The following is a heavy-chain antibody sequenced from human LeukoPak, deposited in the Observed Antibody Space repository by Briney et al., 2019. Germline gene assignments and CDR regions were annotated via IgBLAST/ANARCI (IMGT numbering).Heavy chain of an antibody. J-gene: IGHJ5*02. CDR3: AKDLPGVAVAGGPFDP. Sequence: GGSLRLSCAASGFTFSSYAMSWVRQAPGKGLEWVSAISGSGGSTYYADSVKGRFTISRVNSKNTLYLQMNSLRAEDTAVYYCAKDLPGVAVAGGPFDPWGQGTLVTVSS. V-gene: IGHV3-23*01. CDR2: ISGSGGST. CDR1: GFTFSSYA. D-gene: IGHD6-19*01.